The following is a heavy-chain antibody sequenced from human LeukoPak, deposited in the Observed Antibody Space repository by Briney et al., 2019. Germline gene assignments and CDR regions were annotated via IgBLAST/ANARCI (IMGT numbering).Heavy chain of an antibody. CDR1: GFTFGDYD. Sequence: AGGSLRLSCRGSGFTFGDYDMSWVRQAPGKGLEWVGFIRSKGYGGTAQYAASVIGRFSISRDDSNSIAYLQMNSLKTEDTAVYYCKAEGYTDYWGQGSLVTVSS. D-gene: IGHD5-12*01. V-gene: IGHV3-49*04. CDR2: IRSKGYGGTA. CDR3: KAEGYTDY. J-gene: IGHJ4*02.